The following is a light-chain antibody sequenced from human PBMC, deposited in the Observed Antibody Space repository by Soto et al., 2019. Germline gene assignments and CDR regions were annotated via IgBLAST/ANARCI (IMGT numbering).Light chain of an antibody. Sequence: EIVMTQSPATLSVSPGERATLSCRASQCVSSKLAWYQQKPGQAPRVLIHGASTRATGIPARFSGSGSGTEFTLTISSLQSEDFAVYYCQHYNDWPPTWTFGQGTRVEIK. CDR2: GAS. V-gene: IGKV3-15*01. J-gene: IGKJ1*01. CDR3: QHYNDWPPTWT. CDR1: QCVSSK.